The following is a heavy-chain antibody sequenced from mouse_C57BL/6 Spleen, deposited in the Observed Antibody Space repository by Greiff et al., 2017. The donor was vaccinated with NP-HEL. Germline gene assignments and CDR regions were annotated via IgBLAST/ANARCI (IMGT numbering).Heavy chain of an antibody. CDR3: ARARFITTVVDAMDY. D-gene: IGHD1-1*01. V-gene: IGHV3-6*01. CDR2: ISYDGSN. J-gene: IGHJ4*01. CDR1: GYSITSGYY. Sequence: EVQLQQSGPGLVKPSQSLSLTCSVTGYSITSGYYWNWIRQFPGNKLEWMGYISYDGSNNYNPSLKNRISITRDTSKNQFFLKLNSVTTEDTATYYWARARFITTVVDAMDYWGQGTSVTVSS.